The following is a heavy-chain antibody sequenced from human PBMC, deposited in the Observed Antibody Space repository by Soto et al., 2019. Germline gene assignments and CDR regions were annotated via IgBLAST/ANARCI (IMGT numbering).Heavy chain of an antibody. J-gene: IGHJ4*02. V-gene: IGHV1-18*01. Sequence: QVHLVQSGAEVKKPGASVKVSCKGSGYAFTTYGITWVRQAPGQGLEWLGWISAHNGNTNNAQKLQGRVTVTRDTSTSTAYMELRSLRSDDTAVYYCARGRYGDYWGQGARVTGSS. D-gene: IGHD1-1*01. CDR1: GYAFTTYG. CDR2: ISAHNGNT. CDR3: ARGRYGDY.